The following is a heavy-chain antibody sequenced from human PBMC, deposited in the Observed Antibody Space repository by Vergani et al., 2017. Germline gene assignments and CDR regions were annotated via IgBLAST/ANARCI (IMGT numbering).Heavy chain of an antibody. CDR2: ISSSGSYI. CDR3: ASSAGLHRLYWYFDL. J-gene: IGHJ2*01. D-gene: IGHD6-13*01. CDR1: GFTLSSFS. V-gene: IGHV3-21*01. Sequence: EVQLVESGGGLVKPGGSLSLSCAASGFTLSSFSMNWVRQAPGKGLEWVSSISSSGSYIYYADSVKGRFTISRDNAKNSLYLQMNSLRAEDTAVYYCASSAGLHRLYWYFDLWGRGTLVTVSS.